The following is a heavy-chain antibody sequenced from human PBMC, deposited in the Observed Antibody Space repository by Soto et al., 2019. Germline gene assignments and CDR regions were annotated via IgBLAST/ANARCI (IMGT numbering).Heavy chain of an antibody. CDR2: ISSSGDII. CDR1: GFTFSDYY. J-gene: IGHJ4*02. D-gene: IGHD3-22*01. V-gene: IGHV3-11*01. CDR3: ARDLGYYASDGLFDY. Sequence: QVQLVESGGGLVKPGGSLRLSCAASGFTFSDYYMSWIRQAPGKGLEWVSYISSSGDIIYYADSVKGRFTTSRDNAKNSLYLQMNSLRAEVSAVYYCARDLGYYASDGLFDYWGQGTLVTVSS.